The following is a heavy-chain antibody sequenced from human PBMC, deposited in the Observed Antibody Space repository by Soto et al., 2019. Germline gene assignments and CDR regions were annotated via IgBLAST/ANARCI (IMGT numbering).Heavy chain of an antibody. D-gene: IGHD3-3*01. CDR1: GGSISNYY. V-gene: IGHV4-59*01. CDR2: IYYSGST. Sequence: SETLSLTCTVSGGSISNYYWSWIRQPPGKGLEWIGYIYYSGSTNYNPSLKSRVTISVDTSKNQFSLKLSSVTAADTAVYYCARDFTPQSHYYDFWSGYYRDYGMDVWGQGTTVTVSS. J-gene: IGHJ6*02. CDR3: ARDFTPQSHYYDFWSGYYRDYGMDV.